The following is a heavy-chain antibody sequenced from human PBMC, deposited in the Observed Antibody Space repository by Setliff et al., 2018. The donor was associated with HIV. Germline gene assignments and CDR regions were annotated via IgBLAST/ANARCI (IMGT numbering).Heavy chain of an antibody. J-gene: IGHJ2*01. CDR2: ISAYNGNT. CDR1: GYKFTSYY. V-gene: IGHV1-2*02. CDR3: ARGYYDTTGSYYRSWYFDL. Sequence: ASVKVSCKASGYKFTSYYIHWVRQAPGQGLEWMGWISAYNGNTNYAQKFEGRVTLTRDTSIRTAYMELSRLRSDDTAVYYCARGYYDTTGSYYRSWYFDLWGRGTLVTVSS. D-gene: IGHD3-22*01.